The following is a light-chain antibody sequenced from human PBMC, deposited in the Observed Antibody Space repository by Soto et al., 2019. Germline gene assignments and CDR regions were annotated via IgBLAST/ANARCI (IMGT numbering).Light chain of an antibody. CDR2: AAS. V-gene: IGKV1-39*01. CDR3: QQSYSTPLT. CDR1: QSISSY. Sequence: PSSLSASVVDRVTITCRASQSISSYLNWYQQKPGKATKLLIYAASSLQSGVPSRFSGSGSGTDFTLTISSLQPEDFATYYCQQSYSTPLTFVGGTK. J-gene: IGKJ4*01.